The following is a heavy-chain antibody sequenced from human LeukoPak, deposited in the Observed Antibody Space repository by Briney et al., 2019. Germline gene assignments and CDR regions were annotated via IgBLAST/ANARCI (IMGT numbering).Heavy chain of an antibody. J-gene: IGHJ4*02. CDR1: GYSFTSYW. V-gene: IGHV5-10-1*01. CDR3: VRDIVVVPAVRPDY. D-gene: IGHD2-2*01. Sequence: GESLRISCQGSGYSFTSYWISWVRQMPGKGLEWRGRIDPSDSYTNYSPSFQGHVTISADKSISTAYLQWSSLKASDTAMYYCVRDIVVVPAVRPDYWGQGTLVTVSS. CDR2: IDPSDSYT.